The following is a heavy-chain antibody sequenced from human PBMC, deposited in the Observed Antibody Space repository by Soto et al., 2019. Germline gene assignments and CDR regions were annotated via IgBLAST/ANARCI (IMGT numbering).Heavy chain of an antibody. CDR1: GYSFTSYW. CDR3: ARHGYAMYYYYGMDV. Sequence: GESLKISCKGSGYSFTSYWIGWVRQMPGKGLEWMGIIYPGDSDTRYSPSFQGQVTISADKSISTAYLQWSSLKASDTAMYYCARHGYAMYYYYGMDVWGQGTTITVSS. CDR2: IYPGDSDT. D-gene: IGHD2-8*01. J-gene: IGHJ6*02. V-gene: IGHV5-51*01.